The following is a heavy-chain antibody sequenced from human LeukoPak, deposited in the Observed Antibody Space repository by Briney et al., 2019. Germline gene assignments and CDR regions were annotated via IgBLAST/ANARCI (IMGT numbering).Heavy chain of an antibody. CDR2: IYTSGST. Sequence: PSETLSLTCTVSGGSISSYYWSWIRQPAGKGLEWIGRIYTSGSTYYNPSLKSRVTISADTSKNQFSLKLSSVTAADTAVYYCARHVRKRGIAAAGTPGWFDPWGQGTLVTVSS. CDR3: ARHVRKRGIAAAGTPGWFDP. D-gene: IGHD6-13*01. J-gene: IGHJ5*02. CDR1: GGSISSYY. V-gene: IGHV4-4*07.